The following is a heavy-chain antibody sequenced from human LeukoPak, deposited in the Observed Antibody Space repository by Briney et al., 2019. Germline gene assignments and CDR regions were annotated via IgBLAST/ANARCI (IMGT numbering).Heavy chain of an antibody. CDR3: ARGFTIFGVVNDGFDI. V-gene: IGHV3-7*01. CDR1: GFTFSTYW. Sequence: GGSLRLSCAASGFTFSTYWMSWVRQAPGKGLEWVANIKFDGSEKYYVDSVKGRFTISRDNAKNTLYLQMNSLRAEDTAVYYCARGFTIFGVVNDGFDIWGQGTKVTVSS. J-gene: IGHJ3*02. D-gene: IGHD3-3*01. CDR2: IKFDGSEK.